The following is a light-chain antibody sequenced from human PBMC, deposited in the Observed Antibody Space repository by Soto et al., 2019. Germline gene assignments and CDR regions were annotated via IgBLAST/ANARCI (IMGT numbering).Light chain of an antibody. CDR3: ATWDGSLRGVV. V-gene: IGLV1-47*01. CDR2: RNV. J-gene: IGLJ2*01. CDR1: SSNIGPKY. Sequence: QSVLTQPPSASGTPGQRVTISCSGSSSNIGPKYVYWYQQVPGMAPKLLISRNVQRPSGVPDRFSGSKSGTSASLAISGLRSEDEGVYYCATWDGSLRGVVFGGGTKLTVL.